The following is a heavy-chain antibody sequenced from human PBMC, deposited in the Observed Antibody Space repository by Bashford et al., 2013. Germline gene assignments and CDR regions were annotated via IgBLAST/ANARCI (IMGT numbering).Heavy chain of an antibody. Sequence: RPLLYSSDDLSLTCTVSGGSITSGGYYWSWIRQHPGKGLEWIGYIYYSGSTYYNPSLKSRITILVDTSKNQFSLKLTSVTAADTAVYYCARNYVFWSGYYSLFDYWGQGTLVTVSS. J-gene: IGHJ4*02. CDR3: ARNYVFWSGYYSLFDY. CDR1: GGSITSGGYY. V-gene: IGHV4-31*03. D-gene: IGHD3-3*01. CDR2: IYYSGST.